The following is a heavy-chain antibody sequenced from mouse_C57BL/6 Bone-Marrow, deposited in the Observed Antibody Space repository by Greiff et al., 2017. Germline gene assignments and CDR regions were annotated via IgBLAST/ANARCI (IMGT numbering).Heavy chain of an antibody. CDR3: ARAGYYAMDD. D-gene: IGHD4-1*01. J-gene: IGHJ4*01. V-gene: IGHV1-82*01. Sequence: QVHVQQSGPELVKPGASVKISCKASGYAFSSSWMNWVKQRPGKGLEWIGRIYPGDGDTNYNGKFKGKATLTADKSSSTAYMQLSSLTSEDSAVYFCARAGYYAMDDWGQGTSVTVSS. CDR2: IYPGDGDT. CDR1: GYAFSSSW.